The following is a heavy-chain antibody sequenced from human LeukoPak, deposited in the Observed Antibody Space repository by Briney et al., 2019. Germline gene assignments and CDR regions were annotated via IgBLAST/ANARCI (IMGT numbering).Heavy chain of an antibody. CDR1: GFTFSSYA. CDR3: ARRSGIAVAGAFDY. V-gene: IGHV3-33*08. CDR2: IRYDGRNK. D-gene: IGHD6-19*01. Sequence: PGGSLRLSCAASGFTFSSYAMSWVRQAPGKGLEWVEFIRYDGRNKYYSDSVKGRFTISRANSKNTLYLQMNSLRAEDRAVYYCARRSGIAVAGAFDYWGQGTLVTVSS. J-gene: IGHJ4*02.